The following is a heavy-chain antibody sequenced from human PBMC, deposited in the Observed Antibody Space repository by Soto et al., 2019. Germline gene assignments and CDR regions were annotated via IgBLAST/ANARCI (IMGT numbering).Heavy chain of an antibody. CDR1: GCTFSSYA. V-gene: IGHV1-69*06. CDR2: IIPIFGTA. D-gene: IGHD3-22*01. Sequence: GASVKVSCKASGCTFSSYAISWVRQAPGQGLEWMGGIIPIFGTANYAQKFQGRVTITADKSTSTAYMELSSLRSEDTAVYYCARDQGTYYYDSSGYYAYWGQGTLVIVSS. J-gene: IGHJ4*02. CDR3: ARDQGTYYYDSSGYYAY.